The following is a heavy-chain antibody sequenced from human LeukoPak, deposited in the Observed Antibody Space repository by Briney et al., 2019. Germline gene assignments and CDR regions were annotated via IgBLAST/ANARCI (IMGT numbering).Heavy chain of an antibody. CDR3: ASGDPNQLYWYFDL. CDR2: LSGSGSTT. V-gene: IGHV3-23*01. J-gene: IGHJ2*01. D-gene: IGHD1-14*01. CDR1: GFTFSTYW. Sequence: GGSLRLFCAASGFTFSTYWMSWVRQAPGKGLEWVSSLSGSGSTTYYADSVKGRFTITRDNSKSTLYLQMNSLRDEDTAVYYCASGDPNQLYWYFDLWGRGTLVTVSS.